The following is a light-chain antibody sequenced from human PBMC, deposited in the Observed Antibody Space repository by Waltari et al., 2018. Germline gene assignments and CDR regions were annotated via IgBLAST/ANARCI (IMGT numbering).Light chain of an antibody. V-gene: IGLV3-21*04. Sequence: SYMLTQPPSVSVAPGNTASLTCGGDNIGSKNVNWYQQKPGQAPVLVISNDYDRPSGIPDRFSGSNSGNTATLTISSVEAGDEADYICQVWDSGSDYVFGTGTKVTVL. CDR1: NIGSKN. CDR3: QVWDSGSDYV. CDR2: NDY. J-gene: IGLJ1*01.